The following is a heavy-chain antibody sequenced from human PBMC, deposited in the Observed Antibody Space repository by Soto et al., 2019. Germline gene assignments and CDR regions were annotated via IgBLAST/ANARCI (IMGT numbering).Heavy chain of an antibody. CDR3: ARDYWADPHDFDI. CDR2: IIPIFGTA. V-gene: IGHV1-69*13. J-gene: IGHJ3*02. CDR1: GGTFSSYA. Sequence: SVKVSCKASGGTFSSYAISWVRQAPGQGLEWMGGIIPIFGTANYAQKFQGRVTITADESTSTAYMELSSLRSEDTAVYYCARDYWADPHDFDIWGQGTMVTVSS. D-gene: IGHD2-8*02.